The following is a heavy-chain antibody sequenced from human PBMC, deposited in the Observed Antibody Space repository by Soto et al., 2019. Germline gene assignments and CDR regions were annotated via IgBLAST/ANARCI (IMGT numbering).Heavy chain of an antibody. Sequence: GGSLRLSCAASGFTFSSYWMSWVRQAPGKGLEWVANIKQDGSEKYYVDSVKGRFTISRDNAKNSLYLQMNSLRAEDTAVYYCVRDDDGGSDGDHGYWGQGSLVPVSS. D-gene: IGHD4-17*01. CDR2: IKQDGSEK. CDR3: VRDDDGGSDGDHGY. CDR1: GFTFSSYW. V-gene: IGHV3-7*01. J-gene: IGHJ4*02.